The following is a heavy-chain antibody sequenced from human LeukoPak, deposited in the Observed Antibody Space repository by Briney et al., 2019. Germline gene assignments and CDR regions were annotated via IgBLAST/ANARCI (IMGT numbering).Heavy chain of an antibody. CDR1: GGSISSYY. D-gene: IGHD3-3*01. CDR2: IYNSGTT. V-gene: IGHV4-59*01. CDR3: ARVETIFGVVIDD. Sequence: PSETLSLTCTVSGGSISSYYWSWIRQPPGKGLEWIAYIYNSGTTNYNPSLKSRVTISVDTSKNQFSLNLSSVTAADTAVYYCARVETIFGVVIDDWGQGTLVTVSS. J-gene: IGHJ4*02.